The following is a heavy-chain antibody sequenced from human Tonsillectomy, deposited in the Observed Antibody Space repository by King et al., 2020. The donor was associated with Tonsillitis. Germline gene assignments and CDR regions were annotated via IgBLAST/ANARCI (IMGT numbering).Heavy chain of an antibody. CDR2: IIPIFGTA. J-gene: IGHJ5*02. CDR1: GGTFSSYA. Sequence: QVQLVQSGAEVKKPGSSVKVSCKASGGTFSSYAFSWVRQAPGQGLEWMGGIIPIFGTANYAQKFQGRVTITADESTSTAYMELSSLRCEDTAVYYCARSARVLLWNNWFDPWGQGTLVTVSS. V-gene: IGHV1-69*01. D-gene: IGHD3-10*01. CDR3: ARSARVLLWNNWFDP.